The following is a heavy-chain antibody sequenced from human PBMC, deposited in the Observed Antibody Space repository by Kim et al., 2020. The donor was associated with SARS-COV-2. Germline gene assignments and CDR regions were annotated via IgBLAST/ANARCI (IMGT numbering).Heavy chain of an antibody. CDR2: IYYSGST. V-gene: IGHV4-39*01. CDR3: ARPMGYSSSWLDAFDI. J-gene: IGHJ3*02. CDR1: GGSISSSSYY. D-gene: IGHD6-13*01. Sequence: SETLSLTCTVSGGSISSSSYYWGWIRQPPGKGLEWIGSIYYSGSTYYNPSLKSRVTISVDTSKNQFSLKLSSVTAADTAVYYCARPMGYSSSWLDAFDIWGQGTMVTVSS.